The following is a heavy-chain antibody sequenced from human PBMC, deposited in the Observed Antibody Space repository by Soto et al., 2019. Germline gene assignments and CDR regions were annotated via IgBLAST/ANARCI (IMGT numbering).Heavy chain of an antibody. J-gene: IGHJ5*02. Sequence: QVQLVQSGAEVKKPGSSVKVSCKGSGGFNSYSISWVRQAPGQGPEWMGGIIPIFATPTYAQKFQGRVTITADKSTSTDYMELSRLTSEDTAVYYCARGGPVIIPAATNWFDPWGQGTLVSVSS. V-gene: IGHV1-69*06. CDR2: IIPIFATP. CDR3: ARGGPVIIPAATNWFDP. CDR1: GGFNSYS. D-gene: IGHD2-2*01.